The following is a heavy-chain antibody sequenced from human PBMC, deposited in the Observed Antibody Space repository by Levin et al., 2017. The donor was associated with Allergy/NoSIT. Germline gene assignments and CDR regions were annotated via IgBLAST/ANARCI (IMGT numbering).Heavy chain of an antibody. CDR2: IHDSGRYT. CDR1: GFTFSSYA. Sequence: PGGSLRLSCAASGFTFSSYAMSWVRQAPGKGLEWVSGIHDSGRYTYYADSVKGRFTISRDNSKNTLYLQMNSLGVEDTALYYCAKFTRPAGVYDSRDSYDMWGQGTMVTVSS. V-gene: IGHV3-23*01. J-gene: IGHJ3*02. CDR3: AKFTRPAGVYDSRDSYDM. D-gene: IGHD3-22*01.